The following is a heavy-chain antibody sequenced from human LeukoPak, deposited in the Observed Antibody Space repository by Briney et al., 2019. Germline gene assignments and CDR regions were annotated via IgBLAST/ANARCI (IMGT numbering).Heavy chain of an antibody. CDR3: ARDRGPGWFDS. V-gene: IGHV3-74*03. Sequence: GGSLRLSCAASGFTFSSYWMHWVRQAPGKGLVWVSRINSDGSSITYADSVKGRFTISRDESKNTVYLQMNSLRPEDTAVYFCARDRGPGWFDSWGQGTLVTVSS. D-gene: IGHD3-10*01. CDR2: INSDGSSI. CDR1: GFTFSSYW. J-gene: IGHJ5*01.